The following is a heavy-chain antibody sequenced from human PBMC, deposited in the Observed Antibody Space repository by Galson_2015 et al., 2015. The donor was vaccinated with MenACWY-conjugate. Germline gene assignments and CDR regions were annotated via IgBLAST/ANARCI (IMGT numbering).Heavy chain of an antibody. Sequence: SLRLSCAASGFTLSSYGMHWVRQAAGKGLEWVSVISYDGSNKDYADSVKGRFTISRDNSKKTLYLQMNSLRAEDTAVYYCAKDLGRYISGWQRRYFYHGLGVLGPGPPVPVSS. CDR3: AKDLGRYISGWQRRYFYHGLGV. J-gene: IGHJ6*02. CDR1: GFTLSSYG. V-gene: IGHV3-30*18. D-gene: IGHD6-19*01. CDR2: ISYDGSNK.